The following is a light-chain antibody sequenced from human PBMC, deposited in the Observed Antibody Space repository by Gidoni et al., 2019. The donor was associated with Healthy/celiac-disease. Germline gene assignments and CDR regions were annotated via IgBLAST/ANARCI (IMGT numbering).Light chain of an antibody. CDR3: QQSYSTPRT. J-gene: IGKJ2*01. Sequence: DIHMTQSPSSLSASVGDRVTITCRASQSISSYLNWYQQKPGKAPKLLIYAASSLQSGVPSRFSGSGSGTDLTLTISSLQPEDFATYYCQQSYSTPRTFGQGAKLEIK. CDR1: QSISSY. V-gene: IGKV1-39*01. CDR2: AAS.